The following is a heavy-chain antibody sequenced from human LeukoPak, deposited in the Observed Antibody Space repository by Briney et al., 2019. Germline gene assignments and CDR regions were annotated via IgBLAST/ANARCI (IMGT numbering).Heavy chain of an antibody. Sequence: ASVKVSCKASGYTFTSYGISWVRQAPGQGLEWMGWISAYNGNTNYAQKLQGRVTMTTDTSTSTAYMELRSLRSDDTAVYYRARDSYDFWSGYYPTIEPLDYWGQGTLVTVSS. V-gene: IGHV1-18*01. CDR3: ARDSYDFWSGYYPTIEPLDY. J-gene: IGHJ4*02. CDR2: ISAYNGNT. CDR1: GYTFTSYG. D-gene: IGHD3-3*01.